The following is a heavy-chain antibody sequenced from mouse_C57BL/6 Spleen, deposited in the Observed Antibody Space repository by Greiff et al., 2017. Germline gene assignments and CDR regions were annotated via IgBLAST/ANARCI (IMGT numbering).Heavy chain of an antibody. CDR3: ARSGYYYGSSYFDY. CDR1: GYTFTSYW. D-gene: IGHD1-1*01. Sequence: QVQLQQPGAELVKPGASVKLSCKASGYTFTSYWMQWVKQRPGQGLEWIGEIDPSDSYTNYNQKFKGKATLTVDTSSSTAYMQLSSLTSEDSAVYYCARSGYYYGSSYFDYWGQGTTLTVSS. J-gene: IGHJ2*01. CDR2: IDPSDSYT. V-gene: IGHV1-50*01.